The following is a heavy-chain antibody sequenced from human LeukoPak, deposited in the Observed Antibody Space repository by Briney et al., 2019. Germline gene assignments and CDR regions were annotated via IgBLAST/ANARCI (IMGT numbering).Heavy chain of an antibody. CDR3: AKYSDSTGAHYFDY. CDR1: GFTFNRCW. CDR2: INPDGRDT. D-gene: IGHD2/OR15-2a*01. Sequence: GGSLRLSCVVSGFTFNRCWMNWVRQAPGKGLEWVAHINPDGRDTYYVDSVKGRFTISRDNAQNSMYLQMNSLRVEDMALYYCAKYSDSTGAHYFDYWGQGTLVTVSS. V-gene: IGHV3-7*03. J-gene: IGHJ4*02.